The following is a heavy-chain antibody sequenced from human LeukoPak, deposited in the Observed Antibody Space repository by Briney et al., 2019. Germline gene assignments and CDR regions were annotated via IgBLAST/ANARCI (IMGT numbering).Heavy chain of an antibody. CDR3: AREMAV. J-gene: IGHJ4*02. Sequence: PGGSLRLSCVASGFSFCTYSMHWARQGPGKGLEWVAVIWYDGSNEDYADSVKGRFTISRDNSKNTLYLQMNSLRAEDTAVYYCAREMAVWGQGALVTVSS. CDR2: IWYDGSNE. CDR1: GFSFCTYS. D-gene: IGHD2-8*01. V-gene: IGHV3-33*01.